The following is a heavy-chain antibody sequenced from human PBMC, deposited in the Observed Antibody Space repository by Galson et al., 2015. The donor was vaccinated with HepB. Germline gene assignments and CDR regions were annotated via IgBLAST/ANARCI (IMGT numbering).Heavy chain of an antibody. CDR3: AKGCPEQIGMMINRSLGFDP. CDR2: ISYDGSFR. D-gene: IGHD3-16*01. CDR1: GFSFSNYA. V-gene: IGHV3-30*18. J-gene: IGHJ5*02. Sequence: SLRLSCASSGFSFSNYAIHWVRQAPGKGLEWMAVISYDGSFRYYSDSVKGRFTVSRDPSRSILYLQMNSLRVDDTAVYYCAKGCPEQIGMMINRSLGFDPWGKGTLVIVSS.